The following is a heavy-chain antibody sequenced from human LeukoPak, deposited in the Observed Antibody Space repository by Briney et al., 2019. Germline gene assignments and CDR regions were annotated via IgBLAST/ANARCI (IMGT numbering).Heavy chain of an antibody. CDR1: GFTFSSYA. CDR3: ARGAQSGGYSGPFDI. J-gene: IGHJ3*02. D-gene: IGHD1-26*01. CDR2: ISGSGGST. V-gene: IGHV3-23*01. Sequence: GGSLRLSCAASGFTFSSYAMSWVRQAPGKGLEWVSAISGSGGSTYYADSVKGRFTISRDNSKNTLYLQMNSLRAEDTAVYCCARGAQSGGYSGPFDIWGQGTMVTVSS.